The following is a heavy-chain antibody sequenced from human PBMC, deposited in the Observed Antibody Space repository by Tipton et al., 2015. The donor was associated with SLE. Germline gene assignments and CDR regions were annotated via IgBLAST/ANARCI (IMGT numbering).Heavy chain of an antibody. CDR3: AGDSGRYYGYYSGMEV. V-gene: IGHV3-7*01. J-gene: IGHJ6*02. CDR2: IKQDGSEK. D-gene: IGHD1-26*01. CDR1: GFTFSSYW. Sequence: SLRLSCAASGFTFSSYWMSWVRQAPGKGLEWVANIKQDGSEKYYADYVKGRFTISRDNAKNSLYLQMNSLRAEDTAGYYCAGDSGRYYGYYSGMEVCGQGTTVTGS.